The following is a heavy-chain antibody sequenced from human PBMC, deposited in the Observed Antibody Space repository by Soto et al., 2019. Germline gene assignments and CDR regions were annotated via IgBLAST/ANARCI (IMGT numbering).Heavy chain of an antibody. CDR3: ARDAGGQSGNFIFDS. D-gene: IGHD1-26*01. CDR2: MWYHGRDK. Sequence: XVSLRLSCAASGFSFSDYVMHWVRQSPGEGLEWVAVMWYHGRDKFYAESVKGRFTITRDNSKNTLYLQMNSLRAEDTAVYYCARDAGGQSGNFIFDSWGQGALVTVSP. V-gene: IGHV3-33*01. J-gene: IGHJ4*02. CDR1: GFSFSDYV.